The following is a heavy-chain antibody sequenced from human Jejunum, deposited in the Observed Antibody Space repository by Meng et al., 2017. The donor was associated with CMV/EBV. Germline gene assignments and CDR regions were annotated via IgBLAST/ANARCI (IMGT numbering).Heavy chain of an antibody. CDR2: ILPRFGRT. V-gene: IGHV1-46*01. CDR1: GYDFGNSY. CDR3: TRSNGGGNPFDY. D-gene: IGHD4-23*01. Sequence: SCRTSGYDFGNSYIHWVRQAPGQGLHWMGLILPRFGRTTYAQNFQGRVTVSSDSSTATVFMELTSLTSDDTAVYYCTRSNGGGNPFDYWGQGTLVTVSS. J-gene: IGHJ4*02.